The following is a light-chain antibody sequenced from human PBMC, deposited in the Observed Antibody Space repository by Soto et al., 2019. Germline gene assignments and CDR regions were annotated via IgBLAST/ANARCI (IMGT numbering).Light chain of an antibody. CDR3: CSYAGSSTPLI. CDR1: SSDVGRYNL. V-gene: IGLV2-23*02. Sequence: QSALTQPASVSGSPGQSITISCTGTSSDVGRYNLVSWYQQHPGKAPKLMIYEVSKRPSGVSNRFSGSMSGNTASLTISGLQADEEADYYCCSYAGSSTPLIFGTWTKLTVL. CDR2: EVS. J-gene: IGLJ1*01.